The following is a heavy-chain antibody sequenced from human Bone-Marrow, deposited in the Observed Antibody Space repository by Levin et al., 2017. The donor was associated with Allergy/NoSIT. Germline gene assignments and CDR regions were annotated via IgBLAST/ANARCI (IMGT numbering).Heavy chain of an antibody. Sequence: RAGGSLRLSCEASGFMFSDYGMNWVRQAPGKGLEWVSGISGTGESTQYADSVKGRFAISRDNPRNTLNLQMNSLSVEDTAVYFCVRGHSGWFQEEDYWGQGILVTVSS. CDR3: VRGHSGWFQEEDY. J-gene: IGHJ4*02. V-gene: IGHV3-23*01. CDR2: ISGTGEST. D-gene: IGHD6-19*01. CDR1: GFMFSDYG.